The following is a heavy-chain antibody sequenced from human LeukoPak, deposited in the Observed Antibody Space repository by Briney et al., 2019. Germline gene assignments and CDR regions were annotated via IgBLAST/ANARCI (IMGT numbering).Heavy chain of an antibody. J-gene: IGHJ4*02. CDR1: GFTFSSYS. V-gene: IGHV3-74*01. CDR2: ITNDGKT. Sequence: GGSLRLSCAASGFTFSSYSMNWVRQAPGKGLVWVSRITNDGKTNYADSVKGRFTISRDNAKNTLYLEMNSLRAEDTAMYYCTRGGNRRGDYWGQGTLVTVSS. D-gene: IGHD1-14*01. CDR3: TRGGNRRGDY.